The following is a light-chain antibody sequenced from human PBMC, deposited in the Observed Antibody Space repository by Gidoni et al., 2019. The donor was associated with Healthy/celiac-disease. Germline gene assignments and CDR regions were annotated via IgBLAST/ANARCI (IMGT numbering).Light chain of an antibody. Sequence: DIPMTQSPSTLSASVGDRVTITCRASQSISSWLAWYQQKPGKAPKLLIYDASSLESGVPSRCSGSGSGTEFTLTISSLQPDDFATYYCQQYNSYSVTFGGXTKVEIK. V-gene: IGKV1-5*01. CDR1: QSISSW. CDR3: QQYNSYSVT. J-gene: IGKJ4*01. CDR2: DAS.